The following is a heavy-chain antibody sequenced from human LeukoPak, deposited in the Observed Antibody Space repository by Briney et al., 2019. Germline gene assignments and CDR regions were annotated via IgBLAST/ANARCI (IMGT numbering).Heavy chain of an antibody. D-gene: IGHD3-10*01. CDR3: ARASMVNWYFDI. V-gene: IGHV3-7*04. J-gene: IGHJ2*01. Sequence: EGSLRLSCAASGFTFSSYWMSWVRQAPGKGREWVANIKQDGSEKYYVDSVKGRFTISRDNAKNSLYLQMNSLRAEDTAVYYCARASMVNWYFDIWGRGTLVTVSS. CDR1: GFTFSSYW. CDR2: IKQDGSEK.